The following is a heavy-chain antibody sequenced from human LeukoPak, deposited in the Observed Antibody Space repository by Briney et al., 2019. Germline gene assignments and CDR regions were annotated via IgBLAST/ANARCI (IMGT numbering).Heavy chain of an antibody. CDR1: GGSISSYY. V-gene: IGHV4-59*01. CDR3: AGEHSGGYRFDY. CDR2: VFYSGST. D-gene: IGHD3-22*01. Sequence: SETLSLTCTVSGGSISSYYWSWIRQPPGKGLEWIGYVFYSGSTVYNPSLKSRVTISGDTSKNQFSLKLSSVTPADTAVYYCAGEHSGGYRFDYWGQGTLVTVSS. J-gene: IGHJ4*02.